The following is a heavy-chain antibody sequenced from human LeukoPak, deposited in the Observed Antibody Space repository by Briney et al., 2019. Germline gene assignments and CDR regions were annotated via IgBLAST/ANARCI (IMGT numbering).Heavy chain of an antibody. Sequence: PGGSLRLSCAASGFTFSSYAMSWVRQAPGKGLEWVSAISGSGGSTYYADSVKGRFTISRDNSKNTPYLQMNSLRAEDTAVYYCAKDRLSGSYSFFDYWGQGTLVTVSS. J-gene: IGHJ4*02. CDR2: ISGSGGST. CDR1: GFTFSSYA. D-gene: IGHD1-26*01. CDR3: AKDRLSGSYSFFDY. V-gene: IGHV3-23*01.